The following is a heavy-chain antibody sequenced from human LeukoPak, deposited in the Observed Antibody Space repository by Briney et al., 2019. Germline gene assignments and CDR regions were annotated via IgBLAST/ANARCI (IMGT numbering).Heavy chain of an antibody. V-gene: IGHV1-2*02. D-gene: IGHD1-1*01. J-gene: IGHJ4*02. CDR2: INPNSGGT. Sequence: GASVKVSCKASGYTFTGYYMHWVRQAPGQGLEWMGWINPNSGGTNYAQKFQGRVTMTRDTSISTAYMELSRLRSDDTAMYYCARRTTGTKWFDYWGQGTLVTVSS. CDR3: ARRTTGTKWFDY. CDR1: GYTFTGYY.